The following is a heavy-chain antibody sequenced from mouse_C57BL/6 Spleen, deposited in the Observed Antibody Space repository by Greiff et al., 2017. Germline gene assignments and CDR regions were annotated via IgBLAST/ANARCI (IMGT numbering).Heavy chain of an antibody. J-gene: IGHJ4*01. D-gene: IGHD2-4*01. CDR2: IDPEDGET. V-gene: IGHV14-2*01. CDR1: GFNIKDYY. Sequence: VQLQQSGAELVKPGASVKLSCTASGFNIKDYYMHWVKQRTEQGLEWIGRIDPEDGETKYAPQFQGKATITADTSSNTAYLQLSSLTSEDTAVYYCARGDYGEFYYYAMDYWGQGTSVTVSS. CDR3: ARGDYGEFYYYAMDY.